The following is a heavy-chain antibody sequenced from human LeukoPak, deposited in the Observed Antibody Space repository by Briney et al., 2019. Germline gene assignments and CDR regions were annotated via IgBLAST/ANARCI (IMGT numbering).Heavy chain of an antibody. Sequence: SETLSLTCTVSGGSISSRSYYWGWIRQPPGKGLEWIGSIYYSGSTHYTPSLRSRVTISVGTSKNQFSLKLSSVTAADTAVYYCATSANYDILTGYIGAFDIWGQGTMVTVSS. D-gene: IGHD3-9*01. CDR3: ATSANYDILTGYIGAFDI. J-gene: IGHJ3*02. V-gene: IGHV4-39*01. CDR2: IYYSGST. CDR1: GGSISSRSYY.